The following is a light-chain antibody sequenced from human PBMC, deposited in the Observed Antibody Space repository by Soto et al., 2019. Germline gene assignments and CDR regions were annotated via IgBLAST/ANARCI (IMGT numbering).Light chain of an antibody. CDR3: QQANNFPLT. CDR2: TAS. CDR1: QGISRL. V-gene: IGKV1-12*01. Sequence: DLQMTQSPSSVSASVGDRVTITCRASQGISRLLAWYQQKPGKAPNLLIHTASSLQSAVPSRFSGSVSGTDFTLTISSLQPEDFATYYCQQANNFPLTFGGGTKVEIK. J-gene: IGKJ4*01.